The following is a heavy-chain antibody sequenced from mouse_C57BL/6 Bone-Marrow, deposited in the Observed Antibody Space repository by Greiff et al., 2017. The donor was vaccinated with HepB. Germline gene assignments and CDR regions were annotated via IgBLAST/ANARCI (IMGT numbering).Heavy chain of an antibody. CDR1: GYTFTSYW. Sequence: QVQLQQSGAELVKPGASVKLSCKASGYTFTSYWMHWVKQRPGRGLEWIGRIDPNSGGTKYNEKFKSKATLTVDTASSTAYMQLSSLTSEDSAVYYCASWAAQASLGFAYWGQGTLVTVSA. V-gene: IGHV1-62-3*01. D-gene: IGHD3-2*02. CDR2: IDPNSGGT. J-gene: IGHJ3*01. CDR3: ASWAAQASLGFAY.